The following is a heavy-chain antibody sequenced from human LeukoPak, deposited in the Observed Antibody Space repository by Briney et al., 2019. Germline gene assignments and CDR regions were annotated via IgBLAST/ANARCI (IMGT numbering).Heavy chain of an antibody. CDR1: GGSMSGYY. J-gene: IGHJ6*03. D-gene: IGHD2-2*01. V-gene: IGHV4-59*01. Sequence: SETLSLTCTVSGGSMSGYYWSWIRQPPGKGLECIGNIYYSGSTNYNPSLKSRLTISVDTSNNRCSLNLASVTAADTAVYYCARCGVIVPAAMSGSTHFYMDVWGKGTTVTVSS. CDR2: IYYSGST. CDR3: ARCGVIVPAAMSGSTHFYMDV.